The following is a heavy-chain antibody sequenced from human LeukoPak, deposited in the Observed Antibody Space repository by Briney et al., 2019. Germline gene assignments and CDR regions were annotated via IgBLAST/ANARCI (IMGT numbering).Heavy chain of an antibody. D-gene: IGHD3-10*01. J-gene: IGHJ4*02. CDR1: GFTFSSYS. CDR2: ISSSGSTI. V-gene: IGHV3-48*04. Sequence: GGSLRLSCAASGFTFSSYSMNWVRQAPGKGLEWVSYISSSGSTIYYADSVKGRFTISRDNAKNSLYLQMNSLRAEDTAVYYCARDLGWFGESYWGQGTLVTVSS. CDR3: ARDLGWFGESY.